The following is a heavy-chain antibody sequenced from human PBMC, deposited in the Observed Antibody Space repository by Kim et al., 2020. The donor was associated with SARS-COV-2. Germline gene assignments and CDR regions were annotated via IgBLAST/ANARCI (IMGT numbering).Heavy chain of an antibody. J-gene: IGHJ6*02. Sequence: SQTLSLTCAISGDSVSSNSAAWNWIRQSPSRGLEWLGRTYYRSKWYNDYAVSVKSRITINPDTSKNQFSLQLNSVTPEDTAVYYCARGERNYYDSSGYYYYYYYYGMDVWGQGTTVTVSS. CDR3: ARGERNYYDSSGYYYYYYYYGMDV. D-gene: IGHD3-22*01. CDR1: GDSVSSNSAA. V-gene: IGHV6-1*01. CDR2: TYYRSKWYN.